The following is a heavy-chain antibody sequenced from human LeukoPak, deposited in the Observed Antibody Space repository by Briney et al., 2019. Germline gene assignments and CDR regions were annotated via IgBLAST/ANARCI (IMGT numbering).Heavy chain of an antibody. CDR2: IYYSGST. CDR3: ARSVGSFYYFDY. J-gene: IGHJ4*02. Sequence: PETLSLTCTVSGGSISSYYWSWIRQPPGKGLEWIGYIYYSGSTNYNPSLKSRVTISVDTSKNQFSLKLSSVTAADTAVYYCARSVGSFYYFDYWGQGALVTVSS. V-gene: IGHV4-59*01. CDR1: GGSISSYY.